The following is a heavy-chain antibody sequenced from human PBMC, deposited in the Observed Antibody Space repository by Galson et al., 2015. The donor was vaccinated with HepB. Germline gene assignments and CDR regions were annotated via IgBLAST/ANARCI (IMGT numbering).Heavy chain of an antibody. CDR2: INPNSGGT. D-gene: IGHD3-9*01. CDR1: GYTFTGYY. CDR3: ARERVDFPYYYYMDV. V-gene: IGHV1-2*02. J-gene: IGHJ6*03. Sequence: SVKVSCKASGYTFTGYYMHWVRQAPGQGLEWMGWINPNSGGTNYAQKFQGRVTMTRDTSISTAYMELSRLRSDDTAVYYCARERVDFPYYYYMDVWGKGTTVTVSS.